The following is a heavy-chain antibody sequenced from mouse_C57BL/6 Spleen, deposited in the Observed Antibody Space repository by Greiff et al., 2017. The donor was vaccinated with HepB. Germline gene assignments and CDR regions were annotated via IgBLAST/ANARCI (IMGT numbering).Heavy chain of an antibody. CDR3: ARGAQAYYFDY. CDR2: ISYDGSN. V-gene: IGHV3-6*01. Sequence: EVQLQQSGPGLVKPSQSLSLTCSVTGYSITSGYYWNWIRQFPGNKLEWMSYISYDGSNNYNPSLKNRISITRDTSKNQFFLKLNSVTTEDTATYYCARGAQAYYFDYWGQGTTLTVSS. CDR1: GYSITSGYY. J-gene: IGHJ2*01. D-gene: IGHD3-2*02.